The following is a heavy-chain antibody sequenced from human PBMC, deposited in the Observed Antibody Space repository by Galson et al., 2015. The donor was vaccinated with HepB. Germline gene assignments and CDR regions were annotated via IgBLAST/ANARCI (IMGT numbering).Heavy chain of an antibody. CDR1: RGTFDSYG. Sequence: SVKVSCKASRGTFDSYGISWVRQAPGQGLEWMGGIIPMYPTTNYAQKFQGRVTITADKSTSTASMELSSLKYEDTAVYYCARNGANPEYWYFDLWGRGTLITVSS. V-gene: IGHV1-69*06. J-gene: IGHJ2*01. D-gene: IGHD4/OR15-4a*01. CDR3: ARNGANPEYWYFDL. CDR2: IIPMYPTT.